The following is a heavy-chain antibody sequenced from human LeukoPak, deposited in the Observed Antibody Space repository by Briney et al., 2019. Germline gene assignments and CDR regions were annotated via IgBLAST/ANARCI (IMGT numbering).Heavy chain of an antibody. J-gene: IGHJ4*02. Sequence: GGSLRLSCAASGFSFSSYWMSWVRQAPGRGLEWVANIKKDGSEKYYVDSVKGRFTISRDNAKNSLYLQMNSLRAEDTAVYYCAREGTMTSLYYWGQGTLVTVSS. D-gene: IGHD2-21*02. CDR3: AREGTMTSLYY. V-gene: IGHV3-7*01. CDR2: IKKDGSEK. CDR1: GFSFSSYW.